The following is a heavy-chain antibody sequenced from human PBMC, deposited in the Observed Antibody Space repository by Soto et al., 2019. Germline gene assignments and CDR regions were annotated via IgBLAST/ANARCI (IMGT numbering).Heavy chain of an antibody. CDR1: GFTVSSNY. CDR2: IYSGGST. Sequence: GGSLRLSCAASGFTVSSNYMSWVRQAPGKGLEWVSVIYSGGSTYYADSVKGRFTISRHNSKNTLYLQMNSLRAEDTAVYYCARGRYSSGWSEGYYFDYWGQGTLVTVSS. V-gene: IGHV3-53*04. J-gene: IGHJ4*02. D-gene: IGHD6-19*01. CDR3: ARGRYSSGWSEGYYFDY.